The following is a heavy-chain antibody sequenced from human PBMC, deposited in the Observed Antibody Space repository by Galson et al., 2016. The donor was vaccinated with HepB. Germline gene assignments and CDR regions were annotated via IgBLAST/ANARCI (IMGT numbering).Heavy chain of an antibody. Sequence: SETLSLTCTVSGGTMRSYSWSWIRQSPGQGLEWIGYVEYSGRIEYIPSLKSRVTISIDTAKNQFSLNLNSVTAADTAVYFCARGVYGAYFDYWGQGTLVTVSS. CDR1: GGTMRSYS. D-gene: IGHD4-17*01. CDR3: ARGVYGAYFDY. CDR2: VEYSGRI. V-gene: IGHV4-59*01. J-gene: IGHJ4*02.